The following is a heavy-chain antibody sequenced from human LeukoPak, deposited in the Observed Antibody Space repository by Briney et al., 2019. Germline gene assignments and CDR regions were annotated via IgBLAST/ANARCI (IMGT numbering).Heavy chain of an antibody. CDR1: GYTFTSYG. CDR3: ARDRNNRDAFDI. V-gene: IGHV1-18*01. CDR2: ISAYNGNT. Sequence: ASVKVSCKASGYTFTSYGISWVRQAPGQGLEWMGWISAYNGNTNYAQKLQGRVTMTTDTSTSTAYMEPRSLRSDDTAVYYCARDRNNRDAFDIWSQGTMVTVSS. D-gene: IGHD1-14*01. J-gene: IGHJ3*02.